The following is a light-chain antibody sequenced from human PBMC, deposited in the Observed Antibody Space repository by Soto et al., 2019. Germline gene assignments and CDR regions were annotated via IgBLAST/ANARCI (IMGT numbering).Light chain of an antibody. J-gene: IGKJ1*01. Sequence: EIVLTQSPGTLSLSPGERATLSCRASQSVSSSYLAWYQQKPGQAPRLLIYDPSSRATGIPDRFSGSGSGTAFSLTISRLEPEDSAVYYCQQYSSSPTFGQGTKGEI. CDR2: DPS. CDR3: QQYSSSPT. CDR1: QSVSSSY. V-gene: IGKV3-20*01.